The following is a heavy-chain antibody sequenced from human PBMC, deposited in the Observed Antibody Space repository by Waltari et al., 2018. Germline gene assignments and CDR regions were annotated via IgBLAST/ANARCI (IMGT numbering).Heavy chain of an antibody. CDR1: GYSFTSYW. J-gene: IGHJ4*02. V-gene: IGHV5-51*01. CDR3: ARPLGYCTGGVCPAGY. Sequence: EVQLVQSGAEVKKPGESLTISCKGSGYSFTSYWIGWVRQMPGKGLEWMGIIYPGDSDTRYSPSFQGQVTISADKSISTAYLQWSSLKASDTAMYYCARPLGYCTGGVCPAGYWGQGTLVTVSS. CDR2: IYPGDSDT. D-gene: IGHD2-8*02.